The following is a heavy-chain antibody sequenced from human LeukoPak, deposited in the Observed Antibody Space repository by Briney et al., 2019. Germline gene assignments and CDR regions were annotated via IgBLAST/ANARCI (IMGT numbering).Heavy chain of an antibody. D-gene: IGHD3-10*01. CDR2: INHSGST. V-gene: IGHV4-34*01. J-gene: IGHJ5*02. Sequence: SETLSLTCAVYGGSFSGYCWSWIRQPPGKGLEWIGEINHSGSTNYNPSLKSRVTISVDTSKNQFSLKLSSVTAADTAVYYCALLWFGNWFDPWGQGTLVTVSS. CDR1: GGSFSGYC. CDR3: ALLWFGNWFDP.